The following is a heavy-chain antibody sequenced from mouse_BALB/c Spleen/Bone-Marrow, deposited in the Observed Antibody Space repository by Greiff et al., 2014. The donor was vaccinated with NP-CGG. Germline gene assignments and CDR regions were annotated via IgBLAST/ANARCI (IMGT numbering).Heavy chain of an antibody. J-gene: IGHJ4*01. D-gene: IGHD1-1*01. Sequence: DVQLQESGTVLARPGASVKMSCKASGYTFTSYRMHWVKQRPGQGLEWIGAIYPGNSDTSYNQKFKGKAKLTAVTSTSTAYMDLSSLTNEDSAVYYCTRGITTVVATRAMDYWGQGTSVTVSS. CDR2: IYPGNSDT. CDR3: TRGITTVVATRAMDY. V-gene: IGHV1-5*01. CDR1: GYTFTSYR.